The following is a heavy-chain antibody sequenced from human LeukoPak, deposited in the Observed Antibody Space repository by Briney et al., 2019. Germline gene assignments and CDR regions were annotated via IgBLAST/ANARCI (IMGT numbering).Heavy chain of an antibody. J-gene: IGHJ4*02. V-gene: IGHV3-23*01. Sequence: PGGSLRLSCAASGFTFTSYAMSWVRQAPGKGLEWVSAISESGGSTYYADSVKGRFTISRDNSKNTMSVQMDDLRAEDTAVYYCTRYNNDHFDYWGQGTLVTVSS. D-gene: IGHD1-14*01. CDR2: ISESGGST. CDR3: TRYNNDHFDY. CDR1: GFTFTSYA.